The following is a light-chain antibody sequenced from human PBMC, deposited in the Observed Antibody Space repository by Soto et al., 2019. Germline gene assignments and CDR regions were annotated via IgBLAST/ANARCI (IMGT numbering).Light chain of an antibody. CDR2: AAS. CDR3: QQCDNWPKT. J-gene: IGKJ5*01. Sequence: DIVVPPSPSSLSVSAGDRVTLSCRASQSVSSNLAWYQQKPGQAPKLLIYAASSLHSGIPARFSGSGSGTEFTLTISSLQSEDFAVYYGQQCDNWPKTFGQGTRLEIK. V-gene: IGKV1-39*01. CDR1: QSVSSN.